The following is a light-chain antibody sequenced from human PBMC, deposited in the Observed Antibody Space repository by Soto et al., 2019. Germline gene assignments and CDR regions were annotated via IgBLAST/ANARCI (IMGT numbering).Light chain of an antibody. CDR1: SSNIGSNT. J-gene: IGLJ2*01. CDR3: SAWDDSLDGVV. CDR2: TND. V-gene: IGLV1-44*01. Sequence: QSVLTQPPSASGTPGQRVTISCSGSSSNIGSNTVNWYQQLPGAAPRLLIHTNDQRPSGVPDRFSGSKSGTSASLAITGLQSEDEADFYCSAWDDSLDGVVFGGGTQLTVL.